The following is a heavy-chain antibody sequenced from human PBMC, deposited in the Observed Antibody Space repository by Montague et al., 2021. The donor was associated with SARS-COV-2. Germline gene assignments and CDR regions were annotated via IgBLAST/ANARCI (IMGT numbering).Heavy chain of an antibody. Sequence: SLRLSCAAAGLTVRENYMSWVRQAPGKRLEWVSLLFRGGKPYYADSAKGRFTISRDDSNNILFLQMNSVRLEDTAVYFCAREEGGVGGVLGPLLYHGMDVWGQGTTVTVSS. D-gene: IGHD3-16*01. J-gene: IGHJ6*02. CDR2: LFRGGKP. CDR3: AREEGGVGGVLGPLLYHGMDV. V-gene: IGHV3-66*02. CDR1: GLTVRENY.